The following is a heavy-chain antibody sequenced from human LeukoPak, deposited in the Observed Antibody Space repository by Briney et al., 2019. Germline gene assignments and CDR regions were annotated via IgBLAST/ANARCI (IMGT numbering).Heavy chain of an antibody. Sequence: GRSLRLSCAASGFTFSSYGMHWVRQAPGKGLEWVAVISYDGSNKYYADSVKGRFTISRDNSKNTLYLQMNSLRAEDTAVYYCAKGTAFGDSYYFDYRGQGTLVTVSS. CDR3: AKGTAFGDSYYFDY. V-gene: IGHV3-30*18. J-gene: IGHJ4*02. D-gene: IGHD3-10*01. CDR2: ISYDGSNK. CDR1: GFTFSSYG.